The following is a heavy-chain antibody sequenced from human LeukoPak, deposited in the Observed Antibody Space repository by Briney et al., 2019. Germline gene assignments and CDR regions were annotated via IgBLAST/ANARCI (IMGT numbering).Heavy chain of an antibody. D-gene: IGHD2-21*02. V-gene: IGHV3-21*01. CDR2: ISSSCSYI. J-gene: IGHJ3*02. CDR3: ARDQVVTAILDAFDI. Sequence: PGGSLRLSCAASGFTFSSYSMNWVRQAPGKGLEWVSSISSSCSYIYYADSVKGRFTISRDNAKNSLYLQMNSLRAEDTAVYYCARDQVVTAILDAFDIWGQGTMVTVSS. CDR1: GFTFSSYS.